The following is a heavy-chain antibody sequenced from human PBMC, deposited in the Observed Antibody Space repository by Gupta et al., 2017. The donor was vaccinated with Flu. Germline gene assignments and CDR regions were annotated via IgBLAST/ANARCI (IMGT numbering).Heavy chain of an antibody. V-gene: IGHV3-23*01. CDR2: IISGGST. CDR3: AKHSYDFLYNWFDP. CDR1: GFTFNNYA. J-gene: IGHJ5*02. D-gene: IGHD3-3*01. Sequence: EVQLLASGGNLAQPGGYMRLSCAASGFTFNNYAMTWVRQAPGKGLEWVSSIISGGSTYYADSVKGRFTISRDNSKNTLFLQMNSLRAEDTAVYYCAKHSYDFLYNWFDPWGQGTLVTVSS.